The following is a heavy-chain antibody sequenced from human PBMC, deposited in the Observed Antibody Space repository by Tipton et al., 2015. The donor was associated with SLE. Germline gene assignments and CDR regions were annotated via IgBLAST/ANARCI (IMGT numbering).Heavy chain of an antibody. D-gene: IGHD5-12*01. CDR3: ARDASRRYSGYDNAFDI. CDR2: ISSSSSYI. J-gene: IGHJ3*02. CDR1: GFTFSDYS. V-gene: IGHV3-21*03. Sequence: SLRLSCVASGFTFSDYSMSWVRQAPGKGLEWVSSISSSSSYIYYADSVKGRFTISRDNAKNSLYLQMNSLRAEDTAVYYCARDASRRYSGYDNAFDIWGQGTMGTVSS.